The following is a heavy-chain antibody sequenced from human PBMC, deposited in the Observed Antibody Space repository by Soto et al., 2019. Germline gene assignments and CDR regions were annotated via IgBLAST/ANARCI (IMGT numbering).Heavy chain of an antibody. D-gene: IGHD3-22*01. CDR2: IFPSDSDT. CDR1: GYRFTSYW. CDR3: ARKDKSGYLNWFDP. V-gene: IGHV5-51*01. J-gene: IGHJ5*02. Sequence: PGESLKISCRTPGYRFTSYWIAWVRQMPGKGLEWMGIIFPSDSDTRYSPSFQGQVTISADRSTSTVFLQLASLKASDTAVYFCARKDKSGYLNWFDPWGQGTLVTVSS.